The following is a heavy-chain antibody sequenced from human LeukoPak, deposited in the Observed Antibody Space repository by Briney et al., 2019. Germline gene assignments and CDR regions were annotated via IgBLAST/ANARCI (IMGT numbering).Heavy chain of an antibody. V-gene: IGHV1-69*04. CDR1: GGTFSSYA. Sequence: SVKVSCKASGGTFSSYAISWVRQAPGQGLGWMGRIIPILGIANYAQKFQGRVTITADKSTSTAYMELSSLRSEDTAVYYCATQLLRFLEGPYYYYGMDVWGQGTTVTVSS. CDR2: IIPILGIA. J-gene: IGHJ6*02. D-gene: IGHD3-3*01. CDR3: ATQLLRFLEGPYYYYGMDV.